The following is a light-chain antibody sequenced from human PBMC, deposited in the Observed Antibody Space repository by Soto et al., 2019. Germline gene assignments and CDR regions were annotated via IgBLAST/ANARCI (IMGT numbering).Light chain of an antibody. V-gene: IGKV3-11*01. CDR3: QQRYNWWT. Sequence: EIVLTQSPATLSLSPGERATLSCRASQSVSSYLAWYQQKPGQAPRLLIYDASNRATGVPARFSGSGSGTDFTLTISSLEPEDFAVYYCQQRYNWWTFGQGTKVEI. J-gene: IGKJ1*01. CDR1: QSVSSY. CDR2: DAS.